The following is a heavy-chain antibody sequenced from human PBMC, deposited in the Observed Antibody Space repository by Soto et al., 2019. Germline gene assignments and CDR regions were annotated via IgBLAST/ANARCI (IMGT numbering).Heavy chain of an antibody. CDR2: ISYDGSNK. Sequence: GGSLRLSCAASGFTFSSYGMHWVRQAPGKGLEWVAVISYDGSNKYYADSVKGRFTISRDNSKNTLYLQMNSLRAEDTAVYYCAKDLGDGYNPGDFDYWGQGTLVTVSS. CDR1: GFTFSSYG. V-gene: IGHV3-30*18. J-gene: IGHJ4*02. CDR3: AKDLGDGYNPGDFDY. D-gene: IGHD5-12*01.